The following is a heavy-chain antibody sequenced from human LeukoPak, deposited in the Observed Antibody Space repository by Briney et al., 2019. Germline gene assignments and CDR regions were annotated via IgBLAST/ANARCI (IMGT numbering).Heavy chain of an antibody. D-gene: IGHD6-19*01. Sequence: PSETLSLTCIVSGGSISSSSYYWGWIRQPPGKGLEWIGSIYYSGSTYYNPSLKSRVTISVDTSKNQFSLKLSSVTAADTAVYYCASPAVAGHDYWGQGTLVTVSS. CDR3: ASPAVAGHDY. CDR2: IYYSGST. V-gene: IGHV4-39*01. J-gene: IGHJ4*02. CDR1: GGSISSSSYY.